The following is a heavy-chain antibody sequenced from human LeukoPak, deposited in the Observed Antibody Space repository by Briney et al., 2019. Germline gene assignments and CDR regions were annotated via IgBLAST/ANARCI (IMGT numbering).Heavy chain of an antibody. Sequence: ASVKVSCKASGYTFTSYDINWVRQATGQGLEWMGWMNPNSGNTGYAQKFQGRVTITRNTSISTAYMELSSLRSEDTAVYYCARVGVGAARTESDAFDIWGQGTMVTVSS. CDR2: MNPNSGNT. J-gene: IGHJ3*02. V-gene: IGHV1-8*03. D-gene: IGHD6-6*01. CDR3: ARVGVGAARTESDAFDI. CDR1: GYTFTSYD.